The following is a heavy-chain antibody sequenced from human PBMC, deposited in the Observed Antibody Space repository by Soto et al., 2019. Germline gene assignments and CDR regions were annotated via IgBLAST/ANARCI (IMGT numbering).Heavy chain of an antibody. CDR3: ARNSAAPA. V-gene: IGHV3-11*01. D-gene: IGHD2-2*01. J-gene: IGHJ5*02. CDR2: INSGGTII. CDR1: RFTFSDFY. Sequence: PGGSLRLSCAASRFTFSDFYMSWIRQAPGKGLEWISYINSGGTIIDYADSVKGRFTVSRDNAKNLLYLQMNSLRAEDTAVYYCARNSAAPAWGQGTLVTVSS.